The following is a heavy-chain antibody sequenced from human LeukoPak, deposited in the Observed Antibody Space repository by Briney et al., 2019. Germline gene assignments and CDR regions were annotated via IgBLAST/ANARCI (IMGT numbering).Heavy chain of an antibody. Sequence: GGSLRLSCGASGFTSSSYGMHWVRQAPGKGLEWVAFIRYDGSNKYYADSVKGRFTISRDNAKNSLYLQMNSLRAEDTAVYYCARGFRRLGYQQLVPYFDYWGQGTLVTVSS. CDR3: ARGFRRLGYQQLVPYFDY. CDR1: GFTSSSYG. D-gene: IGHD6-13*01. CDR2: IRYDGSNK. J-gene: IGHJ4*02. V-gene: IGHV3-30*02.